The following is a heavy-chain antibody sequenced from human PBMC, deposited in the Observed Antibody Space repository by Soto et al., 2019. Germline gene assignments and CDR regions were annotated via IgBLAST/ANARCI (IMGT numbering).Heavy chain of an antibody. CDR1: GYTFTGYY. V-gene: IGHV1-2*02. Sequence: ASVKVSCKASGYTFTGYYMHGVRQAPGQGLEWMGWINPNSGGTNYAQKFQGRVTMTRDTSISTAYMELSRLRSDDTAVYYCARSSWIQLWRYYFDYWGQGTLVTVSS. J-gene: IGHJ4*02. CDR2: INPNSGGT. D-gene: IGHD5-18*01. CDR3: ARSSWIQLWRYYFDY.